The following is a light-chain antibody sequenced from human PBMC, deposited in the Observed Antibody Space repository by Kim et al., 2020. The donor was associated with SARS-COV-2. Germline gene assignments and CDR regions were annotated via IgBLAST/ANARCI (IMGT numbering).Light chain of an antibody. CDR2: GAS. CDR1: QSIGMD. CDR3: QQSDRSFQYI. J-gene: IGKJ2*01. V-gene: IGKV1-39*01. Sequence: DMQMTQSPSSLSASVGDRVTITCRASQSIGMDLNWFQQKPGKAPRLLIFGASSLQSGVPSRFSGSGSGTDFTLTISSLQPEDFATYYCQQSDRSFQYIFGQGTKLEI.